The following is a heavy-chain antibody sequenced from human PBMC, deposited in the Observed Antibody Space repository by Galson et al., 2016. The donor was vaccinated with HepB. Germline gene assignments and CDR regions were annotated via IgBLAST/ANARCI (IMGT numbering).Heavy chain of an antibody. D-gene: IGHD1-1*01. CDR3: ARDGNWNRGMDV. CDR2: INWNGGTT. Sequence: SLRLSCAASGFTFTDAWMNWVRQGPGKGLEWVSGINWNGGTTSYAESVKGRFTISRENAKKSLYLQMNSLRAEDTALYYCARDGNWNRGMDVWGQGTTVTVSS. V-gene: IGHV3-20*04. CDR1: GFTFTDAW. J-gene: IGHJ6*02.